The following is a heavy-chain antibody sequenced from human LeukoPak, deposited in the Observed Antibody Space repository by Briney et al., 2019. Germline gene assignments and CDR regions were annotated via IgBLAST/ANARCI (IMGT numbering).Heavy chain of an antibody. CDR2: ISSSSSTI. CDR1: GFIFSSYS. D-gene: IGHD2-2*01. Sequence: PGGSLRLSCAASGFIFSSYSMNWVRQAPGKGLEWVSYISSSSSTIYYADSVKGRFTISRDNAKNSLYLQMNSLRAEDTAVYYCAREGYPIDYWGQGTLVTVSS. CDR3: AREGYPIDY. J-gene: IGHJ4*02. V-gene: IGHV3-48*01.